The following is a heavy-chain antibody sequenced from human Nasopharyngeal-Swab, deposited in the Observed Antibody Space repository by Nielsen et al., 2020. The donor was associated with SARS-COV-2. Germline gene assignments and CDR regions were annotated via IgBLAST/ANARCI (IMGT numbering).Heavy chain of an antibody. D-gene: IGHD3-3*01. Sequence: SVKVSCKASGYTFSSYGISWVRQAPGQGLEWMGGIIPIFGTANYAQKFQGRVTITADESTSTAYMELSSLRSEDTAVYYSARDGITIFPYGMDVWGQGTTVTVSS. CDR2: IIPIFGTA. J-gene: IGHJ6*02. V-gene: IGHV1-69*13. CDR3: ARDGITIFPYGMDV. CDR1: GYTFSSYG.